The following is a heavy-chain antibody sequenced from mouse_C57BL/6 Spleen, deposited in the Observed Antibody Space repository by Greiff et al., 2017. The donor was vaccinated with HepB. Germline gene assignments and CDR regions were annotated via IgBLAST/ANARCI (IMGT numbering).Heavy chain of an antibody. Sequence: VQLQQSGPELVKPGASVKISCKASGYAFSSSWMNWVKQRPGKGLEWIGRIYPGDGDTNYNGKFKGKATLTADKSSSTAYMQLSSLTSEDSAVYFCARRGQLRLPMDYWGQRTSVTVSS. V-gene: IGHV1-82*01. J-gene: IGHJ4*01. CDR1: GYAFSSSW. CDR2: IYPGDGDT. D-gene: IGHD3-2*02. CDR3: ARRGQLRLPMDY.